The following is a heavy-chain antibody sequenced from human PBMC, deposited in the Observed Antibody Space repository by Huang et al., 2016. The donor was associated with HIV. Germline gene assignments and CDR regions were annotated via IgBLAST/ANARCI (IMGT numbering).Heavy chain of an antibody. CDR2: VYFRGNT. CDR3: AREVRSVDTDRPDGYYYRGLDV. D-gene: IGHD2-2*03. Sequence: QLRESGPGLVTPSETLSLTCSASGTSMTSSTFYWGWFRQPPGRGLEWIGSVYFRGNTYYNPALKGGGTIAIDTANKQYSMRLTSVTAADTAVYFCAREVRSVDTDRPDGYYYRGLDVWGQGTTVIVSS. CDR1: GTSMTSSTFY. V-gene: IGHV4-39*02. J-gene: IGHJ6*02.